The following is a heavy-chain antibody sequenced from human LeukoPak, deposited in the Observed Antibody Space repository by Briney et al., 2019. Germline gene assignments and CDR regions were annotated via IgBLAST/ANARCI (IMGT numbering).Heavy chain of an antibody. D-gene: IGHD2-2*01. J-gene: IGHJ6*03. CDR3: ARDSSCSSTSCHPMGYYYYYYMDV. CDR1: GFTFSSYS. V-gene: IGHV3-21*01. Sequence: PGGSLRLSCAASGFTFSSYSMNWVRQAPGKGLEWVSSISSSSSYIYYADSVKGRFTISRDNAKNSLYLQMNSLRAEDTAVYYCARDSSCSSTSCHPMGYYYYYYMDVWGKGTTVTVPS. CDR2: ISSSSSYI.